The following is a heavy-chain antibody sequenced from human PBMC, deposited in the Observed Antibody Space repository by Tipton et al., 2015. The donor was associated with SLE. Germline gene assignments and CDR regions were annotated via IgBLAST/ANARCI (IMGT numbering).Heavy chain of an antibody. J-gene: IGHJ6*02. Sequence: TLSLTCTVSGGSISDSSHYWVWIRQPPGKGLEWIGEVTQSGATNYNPSLKSRVTISVDTSKNQFSLKLSSVAAADTAMYYCVRERKYVVRFRELVAPDLWGQGP. V-gene: IGHV4-39*07. CDR1: GGSISDSSHY. CDR2: VTQSGAT. CDR3: VRERKYVVRFRELVAPDL. D-gene: IGHD1-26*01.